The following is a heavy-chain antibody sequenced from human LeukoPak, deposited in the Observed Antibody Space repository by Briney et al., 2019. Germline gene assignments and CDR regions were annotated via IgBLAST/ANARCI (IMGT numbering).Heavy chain of an antibody. Sequence: PSETLSLTCAVYGGPFNGFYWSWIRQTPGKGLEWIGEGDHTGGTKYNPSFKSRVIISADSSKNQFSPKLRSVTAADTAVYYCARQRCSGGSCFWFLAPYFDYWGQGTLVTVSS. D-gene: IGHD2-15*01. CDR2: GDHTGGT. CDR1: GGPFNGFY. CDR3: ARQRCSGGSCFWFLAPYFDY. J-gene: IGHJ4*02. V-gene: IGHV4-34*01.